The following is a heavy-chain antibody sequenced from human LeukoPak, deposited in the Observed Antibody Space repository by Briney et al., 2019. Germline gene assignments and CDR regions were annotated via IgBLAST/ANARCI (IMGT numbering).Heavy chain of an antibody. CDR1: GGSISSSSYY. Sequence: SETLSLTCTVSGGSISSSSYYWGWIRQPPGKGLEWIGSIYYSGSTYYNPSLKSRVTISVDTSKNQFSLKLSSVTAADTAVYFCARGYCSGGSCYSYYYYNYMDVWGKGTTVTVSS. V-gene: IGHV4-39*07. D-gene: IGHD2-15*01. CDR2: IYYSGST. CDR3: ARGYCSGGSCYSYYYYNYMDV. J-gene: IGHJ6*03.